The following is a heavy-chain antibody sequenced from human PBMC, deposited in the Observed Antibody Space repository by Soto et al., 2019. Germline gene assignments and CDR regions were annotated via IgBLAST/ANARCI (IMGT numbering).Heavy chain of an antibody. CDR2: ISGTGST. Sequence: EVQLLESGGGLVQPGESLRLSRAASGFSFSLYAMTWVRQAPGKGLEWVSTISGTGSTYYADSVKGRFTISRDNSKATVYLQMNNLRAEDTAVYYCAKRDGAAAAGIDYWGQGNLVTVSS. J-gene: IGHJ4*02. CDR3: AKRDGAAAAGIDY. CDR1: GFSFSLYA. V-gene: IGHV3-23*01. D-gene: IGHD6-13*01.